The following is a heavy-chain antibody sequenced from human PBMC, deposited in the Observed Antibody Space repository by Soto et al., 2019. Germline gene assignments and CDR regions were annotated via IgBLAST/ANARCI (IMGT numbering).Heavy chain of an antibody. D-gene: IGHD1-1*01. CDR3: ARHRSIATTGGEFDY. Sequence: QLPLLESGPGLVKSSETLSLTCTVSGGSVSSGTYYGGWIRQPPGKGLEWLGSVYSSGSTYYNPSLQSRVTISVDTSKNQFSLKLSSVTAADAAVYYCARHRSIATTGGEFDYWGQGTLVTVSS. J-gene: IGHJ4*02. CDR2: VYSSGST. CDR1: GGSVSSGTYY. V-gene: IGHV4-39*01.